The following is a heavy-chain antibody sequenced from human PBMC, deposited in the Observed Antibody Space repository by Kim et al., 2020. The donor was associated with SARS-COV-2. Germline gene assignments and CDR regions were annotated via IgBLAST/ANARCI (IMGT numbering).Heavy chain of an antibody. Sequence: GGSLRLSCAASGFTLGGSAMHWVRQASGKGLEWVGRIRSKANSDATTYAASVKGRFTISSDDSTTTAYLQMNSRKTEDTAVYYCASSPAYSASYWDAFDIWGQVTMFTVSS. D-gene: IGHD1-26*01. CDR1: GFTLGGSA. CDR3: ASSPAYSASYWDAFDI. CDR2: IRSKANSDAT. V-gene: IGHV3-73*01. J-gene: IGHJ3*02.